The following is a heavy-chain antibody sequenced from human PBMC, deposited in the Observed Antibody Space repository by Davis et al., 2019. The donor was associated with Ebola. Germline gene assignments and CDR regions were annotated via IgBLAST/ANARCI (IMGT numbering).Heavy chain of an antibody. D-gene: IGHD1-26*01. J-gene: IGHJ4*02. CDR3: ARDRGSYPDY. CDR1: GFTFSSYG. V-gene: IGHV3-30*02. CDR2: IRYDGSNK. Sequence: GESLKISCAASGFTFSSYGMHWVRQAPGKGLEWVAFIRYDGSNKYYADSVKGRFTISRDNAKNSLYLQMNSLRDEDTAVYYCARDRGSYPDYWGQGTLVTVSS.